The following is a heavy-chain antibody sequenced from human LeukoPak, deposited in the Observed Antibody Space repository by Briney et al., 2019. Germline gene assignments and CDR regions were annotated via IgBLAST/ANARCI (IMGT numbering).Heavy chain of an antibody. V-gene: IGHV3-30*03. CDR1: EFTFSTYG. D-gene: IGHD6-13*01. Sequence: GGSLRLSCAASEFTFSTYGMHWVRQAPGKGLEWVAVISYDGSYKFYADSVKGRFTISRDNSKNTVYLQMNSLRAEDTALYHCALAGYRSSGLGVWGQGTLVTVSS. CDR2: ISYDGSYK. CDR3: ALAGYRSSGLGV. J-gene: IGHJ4*02.